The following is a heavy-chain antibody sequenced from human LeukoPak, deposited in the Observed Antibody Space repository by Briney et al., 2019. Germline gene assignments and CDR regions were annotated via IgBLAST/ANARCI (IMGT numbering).Heavy chain of an antibody. V-gene: IGHV3-30*03. CDR2: ISYDGSRK. J-gene: IGHJ4*02. CDR1: GFTFSNYA. D-gene: IGHD2-15*01. Sequence: GGSLRLSCAASGFTFSNYAMHWVRQAPDKGLEWVTVISYDGSRKYYADSVKGRFTISRDNAKNTLYLEMNSLRAEDTAVYYCARTFAAAHIDYWGQGTLVTVSS. CDR3: ARTFAAAHIDY.